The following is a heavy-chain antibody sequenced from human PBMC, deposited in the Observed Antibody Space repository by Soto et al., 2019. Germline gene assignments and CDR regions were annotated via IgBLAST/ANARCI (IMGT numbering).Heavy chain of an antibody. CDR3: AVLWSAYTPFDY. CDR1: GFTFSNYG. D-gene: IGHD3-3*01. V-gene: IGHV3-23*01. CDR2: IGASGGST. J-gene: IGHJ4*02. Sequence: EVQLLESGGVLVQPGGSLGLSCAASGFTFSNYGMSWVRQAPGKGLEWVSSIGASGGSTFYADSVKGRFTISRDNSKNTLHLQMSGLRADDTAVYYCAVLWSAYTPFDYWGQGTLVTVSS.